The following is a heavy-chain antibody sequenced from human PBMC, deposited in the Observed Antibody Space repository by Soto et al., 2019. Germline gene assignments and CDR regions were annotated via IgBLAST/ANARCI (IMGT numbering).Heavy chain of an antibody. D-gene: IGHD1-1*01. V-gene: IGHV2-5*01. CDR3: AHRRGGHNWYDGGFDY. Sequence: QITLNESGPALVHPTQTLTLTCTIYVFSLATTGVGVGWIRQPPGKALQCLALIYWYDAKRYNPSLRSRLTINKDISKHQLVLSMNNMDPVDTATYYCAHRRGGHNWYDGGFDYWGQGTLITVSS. CDR2: IYWYDAK. CDR1: VFSLATTGVG. J-gene: IGHJ4*02.